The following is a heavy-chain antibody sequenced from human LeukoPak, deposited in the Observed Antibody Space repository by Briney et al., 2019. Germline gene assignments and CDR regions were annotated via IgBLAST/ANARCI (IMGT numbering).Heavy chain of an antibody. D-gene: IGHD3-22*01. CDR3: AKGADYYDSSDPFDY. CDR1: GFTFDDYA. CDR2: ISWNSGSI. J-gene: IGHJ4*02. V-gene: IGHV3-9*01. Sequence: TGESLRLSCAASGFTFDDYAMHWVRQAPGRGLEWVSGISWNSGSIGYADSVKGRFTISRDNAKNSLYLQMNSLRAEDTALYYCAKGADYYDSSDPFDYWGQGTLVTVSS.